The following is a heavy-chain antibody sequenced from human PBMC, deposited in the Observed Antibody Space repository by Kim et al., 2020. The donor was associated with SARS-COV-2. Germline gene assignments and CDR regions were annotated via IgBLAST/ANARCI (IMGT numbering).Heavy chain of an antibody. V-gene: IGHV3-11*01. CDR3: AREGALPIAVAGGNAFDI. J-gene: IGHJ3*02. D-gene: IGHD6-19*01. CDR1: GFTFSDYY. CDR2: ISSSGSTI. Sequence: GGSLRLSCAASGFTFSDYYMSWIRQAPGKGLEWVSYISSSGSTIYYADSVKGRFTISRDNAKNSLYLQMNSLRAEDTAVYYCAREGALPIAVAGGNAFDIWGQGTMVTVSS.